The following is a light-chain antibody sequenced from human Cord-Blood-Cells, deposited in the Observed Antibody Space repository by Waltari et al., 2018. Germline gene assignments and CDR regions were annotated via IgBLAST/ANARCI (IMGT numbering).Light chain of an antibody. CDR1: QSVLYSSNNKNY. J-gene: IGKJ1*01. V-gene: IGKV4-1*01. CDR3: QQYYSTPWT. Sequence: DIVMTQSPDSLAVSLGERATINCKSSQSVLYSSNNKNYLAWYQQKPGQPPKLLIYWASTWESGVPDQFSGSGSGTDFTLTISSLQAEDVAVYYCQQYYSTPWTFGQGTKVEIK. CDR2: WAS.